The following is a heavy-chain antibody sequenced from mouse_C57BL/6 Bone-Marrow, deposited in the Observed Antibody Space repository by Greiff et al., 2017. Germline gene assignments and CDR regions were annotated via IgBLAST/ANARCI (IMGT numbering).Heavy chain of an antibody. CDR2: IDPETGGT. CDR3: TRSIYYSNFDFDY. Sequence: QVQLQQSGAELVRPGASVTLSCKASGYTFTDYEMHWVKQTPVHGLEWIGAIDPETGGTAYNQKFKGKAILTADKSSSTAYMELRSLTSEDSAVYYCTRSIYYSNFDFDYWGQGTTLTVSS. D-gene: IGHD2-5*01. CDR1: GYTFTDYE. J-gene: IGHJ2*01. V-gene: IGHV1-15*01.